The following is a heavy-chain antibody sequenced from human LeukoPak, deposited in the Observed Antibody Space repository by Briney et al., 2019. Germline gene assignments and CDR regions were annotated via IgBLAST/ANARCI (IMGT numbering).Heavy chain of an antibody. CDR2: INWNGGST. CDR1: GFTFDDYG. J-gene: IGHJ3*02. V-gene: IGHV3-20*04. D-gene: IGHD3-3*01. Sequence: GGSLRLSCAASGFTFDDYGMSWVRQAPGKGLEWVSGINWNGGSTGYADSVKGRFTISRDNAKNSLYLQMNSLRAEDTALCYCARGHYDFWSGYNIDAFDIWGQGTMVTVSS. CDR3: ARGHYDFWSGYNIDAFDI.